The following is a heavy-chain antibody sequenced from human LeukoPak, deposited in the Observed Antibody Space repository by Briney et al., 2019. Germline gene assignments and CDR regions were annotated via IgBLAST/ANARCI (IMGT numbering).Heavy chain of an antibody. Sequence: SQTLSLTCTVSGGSISSGSYYWSWIRQPTGKGLEWIGRTYTSGSTNYNPSLKSRVTISVDTSKNQFSLKLSSVTAADTAVYYCARRLRGIDFWSGYYNGYFDYWGQGTLVTVSS. D-gene: IGHD3-3*01. CDR1: GGSISSGSYY. CDR2: TYTSGST. J-gene: IGHJ4*02. CDR3: ARRLRGIDFWSGYYNGYFDY. V-gene: IGHV4-61*02.